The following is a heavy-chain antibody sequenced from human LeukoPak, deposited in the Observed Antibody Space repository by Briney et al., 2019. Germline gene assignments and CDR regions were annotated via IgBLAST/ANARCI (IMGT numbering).Heavy chain of an antibody. V-gene: IGHV4-59*08. CDR1: GGSVDSYY. CDR2: IYYSGST. CDR3: ASDSSGYNDWYFDI. Sequence: SETLSLTCTVSGGSVDSYYWSWIRQPPGKGLEWIGYIYYSGSTNYNPSLRSRVTISVDTSKNQFSLTLGSVTAADTAVYYCASDSSGYNDWYFDIWGRGTLVTVPS. J-gene: IGHJ2*01. D-gene: IGHD3-22*01.